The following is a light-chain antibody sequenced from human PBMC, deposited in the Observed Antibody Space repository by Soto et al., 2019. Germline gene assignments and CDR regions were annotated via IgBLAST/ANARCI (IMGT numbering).Light chain of an antibody. CDR3: QQTYIAPAT. J-gene: IGKJ1*01. CDR1: QSINNC. CDR2: AAS. Sequence: DIQMTQSPSSLSASVGDRVTITCRASQSINNCLSWFQQKPGQAPKLLIYAASSLQSGVPSRFSGSGSGTDFILTIDSLQPEDFATYYCQQTYIAPATFGQGTKV. V-gene: IGKV1-39*01.